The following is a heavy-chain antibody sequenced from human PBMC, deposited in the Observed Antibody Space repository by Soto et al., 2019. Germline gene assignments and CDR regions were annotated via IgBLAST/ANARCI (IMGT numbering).Heavy chain of an antibody. V-gene: IGHV4-31*03. Sequence: SETLSLTCTVSGGSISSGGYYWSWIRQHPGKGLEWIGYIYYSGSTHYNPSLKSRLIISVNPSKNQFFLKLTSATAADTAVYYCARGRYYDSSGYYGYWGQGTLVTVSS. J-gene: IGHJ4*02. CDR2: IYYSGST. D-gene: IGHD3-22*01. CDR3: ARGRYYDSSGYYGY. CDR1: GGSISSGGYY.